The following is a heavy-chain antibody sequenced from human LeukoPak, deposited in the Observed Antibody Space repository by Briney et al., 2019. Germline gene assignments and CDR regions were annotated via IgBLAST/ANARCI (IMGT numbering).Heavy chain of an antibody. V-gene: IGHV4-59*01. Sequence: PSETLSLTCTVSGGSISSYYWSWIRQPPGKGLEWIGYIYYSGNINYNPSLKSRVTMSVDTSKNQFSLKLSSVTAADTAVYYCARDLGYCSSTSCYNWFGPWGQGSLVTVSS. CDR3: ARDLGYCSSTSCYNWFGP. J-gene: IGHJ5*02. CDR1: GGSISSYY. D-gene: IGHD2-2*01. CDR2: IYYSGNI.